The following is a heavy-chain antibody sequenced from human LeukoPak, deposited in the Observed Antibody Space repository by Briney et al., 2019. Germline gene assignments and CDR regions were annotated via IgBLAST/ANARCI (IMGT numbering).Heavy chain of an antibody. Sequence: ASVKVSCKASGYTFTSYDINWVRQATGQGLEWMGWMNPNSGNTGYAQKFQGRVTMTRNASISTAYMELSSLRSEDTAVYYCAREGTTVTTLHYYFDYWGQGTLVTVSS. D-gene: IGHD4-17*01. CDR1: GYTFTSYD. CDR3: AREGTTVTTLHYYFDY. V-gene: IGHV1-8*01. CDR2: MNPNSGNT. J-gene: IGHJ4*02.